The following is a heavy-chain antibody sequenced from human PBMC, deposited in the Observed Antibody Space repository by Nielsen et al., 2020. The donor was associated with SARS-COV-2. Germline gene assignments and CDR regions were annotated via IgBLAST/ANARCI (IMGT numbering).Heavy chain of an antibody. Sequence: SETLSLTCTVSGGSISSYYWSWIRQPPGKGLEWIGYIYYSGSTNYNPSLKSRVTISVDTSKNQFSLKLSSVTAADTAVYYCARERLQWLVLKGNWFDPWGQGTLVTVSS. CDR3: ARERLQWLVLKGNWFDP. CDR1: GGSISSYY. J-gene: IGHJ5*02. D-gene: IGHD6-19*01. V-gene: IGHV4-59*12. CDR2: IYYSGST.